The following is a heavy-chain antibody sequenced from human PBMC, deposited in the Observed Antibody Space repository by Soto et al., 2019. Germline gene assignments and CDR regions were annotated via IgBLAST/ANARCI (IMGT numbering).Heavy chain of an antibody. D-gene: IGHD2-2*01. CDR1: GFTFSSYA. Sequence: PGGSLRLSCAASGFTFSSYAMSWVRQAPGKGLEWVSAISGSGGSTYYADSVKGRFTISRDNSKNTLYLQMNSLRAEDTALYYCARDCSSSSCSVWHYWGQGTLVTVSS. J-gene: IGHJ4*02. V-gene: IGHV3-23*01. CDR2: ISGSGGST. CDR3: ARDCSSSSCSVWHY.